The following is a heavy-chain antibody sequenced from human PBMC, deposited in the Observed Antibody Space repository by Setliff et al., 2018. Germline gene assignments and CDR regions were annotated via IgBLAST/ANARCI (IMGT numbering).Heavy chain of an antibody. J-gene: IGHJ4*02. CDR2: FHTGGAT. CDR3: ARESATIGEFPLYYFDK. V-gene: IGHV4-61*09. D-gene: IGHD3-10*01. Sequence: SETLSLTCSVSGGSISSGGFYWSWIRQSAGRGLEWIGHFHTGGATDYNLSLKSRVTISPDSSRNQFSLRLSSVTAADAAVYFCARESATIGEFPLYYFDKWGQGIPVTVSS. CDR1: GGSISSGGFY.